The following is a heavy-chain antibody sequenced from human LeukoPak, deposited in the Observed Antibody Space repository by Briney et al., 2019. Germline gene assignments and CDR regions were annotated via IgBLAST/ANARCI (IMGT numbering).Heavy chain of an antibody. Sequence: ASVKVSCKVSGYTLTELSMHCVRQAPGKGREGRGGFDPEDGETIYAQKFQGRVTMPEDTSTDTAYMELSSLRCEDTAVYYCATDSSLYSSSWTDLDYWGQGTLVTVSS. D-gene: IGHD6-13*01. CDR1: GYTLTELS. V-gene: IGHV1-24*01. J-gene: IGHJ4*02. CDR2: FDPEDGET. CDR3: ATDSSLYSSSWTDLDY.